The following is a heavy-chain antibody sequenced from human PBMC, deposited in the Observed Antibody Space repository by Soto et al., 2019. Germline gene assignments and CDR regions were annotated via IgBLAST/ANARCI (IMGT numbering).Heavy chain of an antibody. J-gene: IGHJ4*02. D-gene: IGHD3-22*01. CDR1: GGSISSGDYY. CDR2: IYYSGST. CDR3: ARSSGYYPYFDY. V-gene: IGHV4-30-4*01. Sequence: PSETLSLTCTVSGGSISSGDYYWSWIRQPPGKGLEWIGYIYYSGSTYYNPSLKSRVTISVDTSKNQFSLKLSSVTAADTAVYYCARSSGYYPYFDYWGQGTRVTVSS.